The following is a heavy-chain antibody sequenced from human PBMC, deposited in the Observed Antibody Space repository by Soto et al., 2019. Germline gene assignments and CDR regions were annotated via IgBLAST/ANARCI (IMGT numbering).Heavy chain of an antibody. CDR2: ISYDGSNK. CDR1: GFTFSRYA. Sequence: QVPLVESGGGVVQPGRSLRLSCAASGFTFSRYAMHWVRQAPGKGLEWVAVISYDGSNKYYADSVKGRFTISRDHSKNTLYRQRNSLRAEDTAVYYGARGSEVVTATGAFDIWGQGTMVTVA. V-gene: IGHV3-30-3*01. D-gene: IGHD2-21*02. J-gene: IGHJ3*02. CDR3: ARGSEVVTATGAFDI.